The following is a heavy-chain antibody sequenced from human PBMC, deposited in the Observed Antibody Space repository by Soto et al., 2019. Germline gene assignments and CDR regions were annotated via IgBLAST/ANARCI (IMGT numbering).Heavy chain of an antibody. Sequence: SVKVSCKASGFTFTSSDVQWVRQARGQRLEWIGWIVVGSGNTNYAQKFQERFTITRDMSTSTAYMALSSLRSEDTAVYYCATVPTYYYDRNGYANAFDIWGPGTMVTVSS. CDR1: GFTFTSSD. CDR3: ATVPTYYYDRNGYANAFDI. V-gene: IGHV1-58*01. CDR2: IVVGSGNT. D-gene: IGHD3-22*01. J-gene: IGHJ3*02.